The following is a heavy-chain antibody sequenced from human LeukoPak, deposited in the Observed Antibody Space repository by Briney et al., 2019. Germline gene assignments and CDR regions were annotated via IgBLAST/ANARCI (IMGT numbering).Heavy chain of an antibody. D-gene: IGHD3-16*01. CDR2: INHSGST. Sequence: SETLSLTCAVYGGSFSGYYRSWIRQPPGKGLGWIGEINHSGSTNYNPSLKSRVTISVDTSKNQFSLKLSSVTAADTAVYYCARGFGRVGDAFDIWGQGTMVTVSS. J-gene: IGHJ3*02. V-gene: IGHV4-34*01. CDR3: ARGFGRVGDAFDI. CDR1: GGSFSGYY.